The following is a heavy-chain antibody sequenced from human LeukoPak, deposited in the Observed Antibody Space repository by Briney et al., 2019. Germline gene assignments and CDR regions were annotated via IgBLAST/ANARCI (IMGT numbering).Heavy chain of an antibody. CDR1: GGSISSSSYY. J-gene: IGHJ4*02. Sequence: SETLSLTCTVSGGSISSSSYYWAWIRQPPGKGLEWIASIYYSGSTYYNPSLKSRVTISVDTSKNQFSLRLNSVTAADTAVYYCARQIGAPGFDYWGQGTLVTVSS. CDR3: ARQIGAPGFDY. V-gene: IGHV4-39*01. CDR2: IYYSGST. D-gene: IGHD3-10*01.